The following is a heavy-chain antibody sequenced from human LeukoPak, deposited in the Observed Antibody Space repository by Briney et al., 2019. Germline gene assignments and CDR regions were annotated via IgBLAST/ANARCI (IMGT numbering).Heavy chain of an antibody. D-gene: IGHD3-22*01. Sequence: GSLRLSCAASGFTFSSYAMSWVRQAPGKGLEWVSAISGSGGSTYYADSVKGRFTISRDNSKNTLYLQMNSLRAEDTAVYYCVRGYYAGRGHHFEYWGQGTLVTVSS. CDR1: GFTFSSYA. V-gene: IGHV3-23*01. CDR2: ISGSGGST. CDR3: VRGYYAGRGHHFEY. J-gene: IGHJ4*02.